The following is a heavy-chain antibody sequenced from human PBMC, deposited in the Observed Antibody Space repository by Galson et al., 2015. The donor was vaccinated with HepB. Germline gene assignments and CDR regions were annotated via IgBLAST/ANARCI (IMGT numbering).Heavy chain of an antibody. V-gene: IGHV5-51*01. Sequence: QSGAEVKKPGESLKISCKGSGYRFTNYWIGWVRQMPGKGLEWMGIIYPSDSDTRYSPSFQGQVTISADTSISTAYLQWGSLKASDTAMYYCARQGPQKAKELYSDIVVVPAAMRWFDPWGQGTLVTVSS. D-gene: IGHD2-2*01. CDR3: ARQGPQKAKELYSDIVVVPAAMRWFDP. CDR1: GYRFTNYW. J-gene: IGHJ5*02. CDR2: IYPSDSDT.